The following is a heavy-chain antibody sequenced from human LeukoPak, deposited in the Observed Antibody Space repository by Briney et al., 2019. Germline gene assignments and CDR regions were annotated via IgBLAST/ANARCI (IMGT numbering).Heavy chain of an antibody. CDR1: GGSISRGGYY. CDR2: IYHSGNT. CDR3: ARDPFGGVIAPGDFDY. V-gene: IGHV4-30-2*01. J-gene: IGHJ4*02. Sequence: SSETLSLTCTVSGGSISRGGYYWSWIRQPPGKGLEWIGYIYHSGNTYYNPSLKSRVTISVDRSKNQFSLKLSSVTAADTAVYYCARDPFGGVIAPGDFDYWGQGTLVTVSS. D-gene: IGHD3-16*02.